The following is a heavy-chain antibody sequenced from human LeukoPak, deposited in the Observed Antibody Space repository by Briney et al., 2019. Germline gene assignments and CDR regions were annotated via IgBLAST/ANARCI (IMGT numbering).Heavy chain of an antibody. Sequence: PSETLSLTCGVYGVASSGNYWSWIRQSPGRGLEWIGEINHSGSTNYNPSLKSRVTISVDKSKNQFSLKLSSVTAADTAVYYCARGRSTDFWSGYYFRYYYYMDVWGKGTTVTVSS. J-gene: IGHJ6*03. D-gene: IGHD3-3*01. CDR1: GVASSGNY. CDR2: INHSGST. CDR3: ARGRSTDFWSGYYFRYYYYMDV. V-gene: IGHV4-34*01.